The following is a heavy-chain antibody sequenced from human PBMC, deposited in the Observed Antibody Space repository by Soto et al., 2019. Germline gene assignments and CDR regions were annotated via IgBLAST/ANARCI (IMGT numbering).Heavy chain of an antibody. CDR1: GYSISSGYY. CDR3: ARDKEPGYCSGGSCYRTPFDY. CDR2: IYHSGST. Sequence: SETLSLTCAVSGYSISSGYYWGWIRQPPGKGLEWIGSIYHSGSTYYKPSLKSRVTISVDTSKNQFSLKLSSVTAADKAVYYCARDKEPGYCSGGSCYRTPFDYWGQGTLVTVSS. D-gene: IGHD2-15*01. J-gene: IGHJ4*02. V-gene: IGHV4-38-2*02.